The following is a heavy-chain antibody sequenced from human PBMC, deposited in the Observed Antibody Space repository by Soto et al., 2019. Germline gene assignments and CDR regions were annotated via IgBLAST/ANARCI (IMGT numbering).Heavy chain of an antibody. CDR1: GFAFNTYG. CDR2: ISNDGSNK. Sequence: QVQLVESGGGVVQPGKSLRLSCAASGFAFNTYGMHWVRQAPGKGLEWVAVISNDGSNKDYVDSVKGRFTISRDNSKNTLYLKMNSLRAEDTAVYYCAKDLGWVRLRNYFDYWGQGTLVTVSS. CDR3: AKDLGWVRLRNYFDY. V-gene: IGHV3-30*18. J-gene: IGHJ4*02. D-gene: IGHD5-12*01.